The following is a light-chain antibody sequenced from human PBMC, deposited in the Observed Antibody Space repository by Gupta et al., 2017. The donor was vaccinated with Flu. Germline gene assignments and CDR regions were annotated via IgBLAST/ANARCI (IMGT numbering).Light chain of an antibody. CDR1: QTISNY. V-gene: IGKV1-39*01. J-gene: IGKJ3*01. Sequence: DIHMTQSPSFVSASVGDGVTITCRASQTISNYLNWYQQKPGKAPKVLIYAASTLQSGVPSRFSGSGSGTEFTLTITTLQPEDLATYSCQQCYSTPFTFGPGTKVDVK. CDR3: QQCYSTPFT. CDR2: AAS.